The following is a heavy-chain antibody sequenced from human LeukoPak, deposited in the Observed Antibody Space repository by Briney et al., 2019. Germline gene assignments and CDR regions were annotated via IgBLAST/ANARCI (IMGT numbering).Heavy chain of an antibody. Sequence: PSETLSLTCTVSGGSVSSADYYWSWIRHPPGKTLEWIGYIYHTGSNNYKYSLKSRVTISLDTSKNRFSLRLSSVTAADTAVYYCASSLRFLEWLSDYWYFDLWGRGTLVTVSS. J-gene: IGHJ2*01. CDR1: GGSVSSADYY. CDR3: ASSLRFLEWLSDYWYFDL. CDR2: IYHTGSN. V-gene: IGHV4-61*08. D-gene: IGHD3-3*01.